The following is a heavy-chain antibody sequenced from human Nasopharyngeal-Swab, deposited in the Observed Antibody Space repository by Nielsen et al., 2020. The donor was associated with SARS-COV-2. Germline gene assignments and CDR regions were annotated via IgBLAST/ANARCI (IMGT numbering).Heavy chain of an antibody. CDR1: GYTFTSYA. V-gene: IGHV1-3*01. CDR2: INAGNGNT. J-gene: IGHJ3*02. D-gene: IGHD3-22*01. Sequence: ASVKVSCKASGYTFTSYAMHWVRQAPGQRLEWMGWINAGNGNTKYSQKFQGRVTITRDTSASTAYMELSSLRSKDTAVYYCARVRYYYDSSGYYHPRSESGFTDAFDIWGQGTMVTVSS. CDR3: ARVRYYYDSSGYYHPRSESGFTDAFDI.